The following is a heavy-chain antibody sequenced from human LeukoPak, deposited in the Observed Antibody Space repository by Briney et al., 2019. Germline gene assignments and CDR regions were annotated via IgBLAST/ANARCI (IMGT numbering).Heavy chain of an antibody. V-gene: IGHV4-34*01. J-gene: IGHJ4*02. D-gene: IGHD3-3*01. CDR1: GGSFSGYY. CDR2: INHSGST. Sequence: PSETLSLTCAVYGGSFSGYYWSWIRQPPGKGLEWIGEINHSGSTDYNPSLKSRVTISVDRSKNQFSLKLSSVTAADTAVYYCARDRRQSGHFDYWGQGTLVTVSS. CDR3: ARDRRQSGHFDY.